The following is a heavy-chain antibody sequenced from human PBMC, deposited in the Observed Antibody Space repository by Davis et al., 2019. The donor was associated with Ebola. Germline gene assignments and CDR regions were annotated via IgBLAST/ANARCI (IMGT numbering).Heavy chain of an antibody. V-gene: IGHV5-10-1*01. D-gene: IGHD6-19*01. CDR2: IDPSDSYT. Sequence: KVSCKGSGYSFTSYWISWVRQMPGKGLEWMGRIDPSDSYTNYSPSFQGHVTISADKSIRTAYLQWSSLKASDTAMYYCARHVAVADNYYFDYWGQGTLVTVSS. J-gene: IGHJ4*02. CDR1: GYSFTSYW. CDR3: ARHVAVADNYYFDY.